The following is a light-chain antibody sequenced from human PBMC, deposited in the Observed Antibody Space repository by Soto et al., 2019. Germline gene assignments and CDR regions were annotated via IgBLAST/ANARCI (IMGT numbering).Light chain of an antibody. CDR3: QVWDSSSDHVV. V-gene: IGLV3-21*02. CDR1: NIGSKS. CDR2: NNN. J-gene: IGLJ2*01. Sequence: SYVLTQPPSVSVAPGQTARITCGGNNIGSKSVHWYQQKPGQAPVLVVYNNNDRPSGIPERFSGSNSGNTATLTTSRVEAGDEADYYCQVWDSSSDHVVFGGGTKLTVL.